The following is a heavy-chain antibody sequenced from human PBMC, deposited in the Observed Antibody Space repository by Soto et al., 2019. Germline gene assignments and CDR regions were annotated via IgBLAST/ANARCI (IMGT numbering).Heavy chain of an antibody. D-gene: IGHD2-15*01. Sequence: GGSLRLSCAASGFTFSSYAMSWVRQAPGKGLEWVSAISGSGGSTYYADSVKGRFTISRDNSKNTLYLQMNSLRAEDTAVYYCAKDIGGRGYGNSGFDYWGQGTLVTVSS. J-gene: IGHJ4*02. CDR3: AKDIGGRGYGNSGFDY. CDR2: ISGSGGST. V-gene: IGHV3-23*01. CDR1: GFTFSSYA.